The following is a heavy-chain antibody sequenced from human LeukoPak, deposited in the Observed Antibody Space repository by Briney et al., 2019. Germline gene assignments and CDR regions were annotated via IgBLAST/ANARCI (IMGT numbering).Heavy chain of an antibody. V-gene: IGHV4-59*08. J-gene: IGHJ5*02. CDR2: IYYSGST. Sequence: SETLSLTCTGSGVSISSYYWSWLRQPPGKGLEWVGYIYYSGSTNYNPSLKSRVTISVDTSKNQFSLQLSSVTAADTAVYYCARGYDILTGPENWFDPWGQGTLVTVSS. CDR1: GVSISSYY. CDR3: ARGYDILTGPENWFDP. D-gene: IGHD3-9*01.